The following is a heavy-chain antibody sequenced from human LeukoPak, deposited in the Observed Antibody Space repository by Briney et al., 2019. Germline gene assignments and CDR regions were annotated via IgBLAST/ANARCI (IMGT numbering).Heavy chain of an antibody. J-gene: IGHJ4*02. V-gene: IGHV4-61*02. CDR1: GGSISSGSYY. CDR2: IYTSGST. Sequence: SETLSLTCTVSGGSISSGSYYWSWIRQPAGKGLEWIGRIYTSGSTNYNPSLKSRVTISVDTSKNQFSLKLSSVTAADTAVYYCARGKQLGVFDYWGQGTLVTVSS. D-gene: IGHD6-13*01. CDR3: ARGKQLGVFDY.